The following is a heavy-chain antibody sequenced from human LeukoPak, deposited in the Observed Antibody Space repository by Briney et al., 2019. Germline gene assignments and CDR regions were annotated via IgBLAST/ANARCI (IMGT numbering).Heavy chain of an antibody. CDR3: ARENDSSGYYYFDY. V-gene: IGHV3-33*01. D-gene: IGHD3-22*01. CDR2: IWYDGSNK. CDR1: GFTFSSYG. Sequence: HPGRSLRLSCAASGFTFSSYGMHWVRQAPGKGLEWVAVIWYDGSNKYYADSVKGRFTISRDNSKNTLYLQMNSLRAEDTAVYYCARENDSSGYYYFDYWGQGTLVTVSS. J-gene: IGHJ4*02.